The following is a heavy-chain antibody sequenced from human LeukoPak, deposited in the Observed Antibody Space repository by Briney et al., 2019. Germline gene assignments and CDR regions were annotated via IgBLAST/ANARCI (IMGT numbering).Heavy chain of an antibody. CDR1: GFTFSSYA. CDR2: ISGSGGTT. Sequence: GGSLRLSCAASGFTFSSYAMSWVRQAAGKGLEWVSVISGSGGTTYYTDSVKGRFTISRDNSKNTLYLQMNSLRAEDTAVYYCAKDEDYYGSGSCNYWGQGTLVTVSS. V-gene: IGHV3-23*01. D-gene: IGHD3-10*01. J-gene: IGHJ4*02. CDR3: AKDEDYYGSGSCNY.